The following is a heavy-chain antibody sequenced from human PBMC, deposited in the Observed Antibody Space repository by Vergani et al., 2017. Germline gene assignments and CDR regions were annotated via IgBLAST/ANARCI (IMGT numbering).Heavy chain of an antibody. Sequence: QVQLQESGPGLVKPSETLFLTCTVSGGSMSSYYWSWIRQPPGKRLEWIGSIYYSGSTNYNPSLKSRLTISLDTSMNQFSLKLSSVTAADSALYYCARVSSSWYYFDYWGQGTLVTVSS. D-gene: IGHD6-13*01. CDR1: GGSMSSYY. J-gene: IGHJ4*02. V-gene: IGHV4-59*01. CDR2: IYYSGST. CDR3: ARVSSSWYYFDY.